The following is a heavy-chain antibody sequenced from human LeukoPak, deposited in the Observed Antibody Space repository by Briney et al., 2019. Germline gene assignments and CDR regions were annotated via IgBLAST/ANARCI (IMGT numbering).Heavy chain of an antibody. D-gene: IGHD4-23*01. J-gene: IGHJ4*02. Sequence: GGSLRLSCAASGFTFSSYAMSWVRQAPGKGLEWVSAISGSGGSTHYADSVKGRFTISRDNSKNTLYLQMNSLRAEDTAVYYCAKDFCLGGNSRCLDYWGQGTLVTVSS. CDR2: ISGSGGST. CDR1: GFTFSSYA. V-gene: IGHV3-23*01. CDR3: AKDFCLGGNSRCLDY.